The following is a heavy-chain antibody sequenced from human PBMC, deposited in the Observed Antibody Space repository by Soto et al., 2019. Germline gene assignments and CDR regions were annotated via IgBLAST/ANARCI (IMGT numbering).Heavy chain of an antibody. J-gene: IGHJ4*02. CDR3: ARGLGREYLDNRGHFHLDY. D-gene: IGHD1-20*01. Sequence: PGGSLRLSCAASGFTVSSNYLTWVRQAPGKGLKWVSVLYPDGRAYYADSVKGRFTVSTDNSRSSVYLQMNTLRADDTAVYYCARGLGREYLDNRGHFHLDYWGQGTLVTVSS. CDR2: LYPDGRA. CDR1: GFTVSSNY. V-gene: IGHV3-53*01.